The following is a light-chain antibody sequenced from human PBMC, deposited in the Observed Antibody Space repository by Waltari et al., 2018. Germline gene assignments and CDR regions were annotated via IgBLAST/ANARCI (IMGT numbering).Light chain of an antibody. CDR3: QQYYTPPHT. CDR1: QSVDNN. CDR2: GAS. Sequence: EIVMTQSPATLSVSPGERATLSCRASQSVDNNLAWYQQNPGQAPRLLIYGASTRATGIAARFSGSGSGTEFTFTISSLQSEDFAVYYCQQYYTPPHTFGQGTKLEIK. V-gene: IGKV3-15*01. J-gene: IGKJ2*01.